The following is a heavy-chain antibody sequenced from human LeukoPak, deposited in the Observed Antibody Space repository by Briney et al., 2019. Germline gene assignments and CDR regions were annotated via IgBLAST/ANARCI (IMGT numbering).Heavy chain of an antibody. V-gene: IGHV4-34*01. Sequence: PSETLSLTCAVYGGSFSGYYWSWIRQPPGKGLEWIGEINHSGSTNYNRSLKSRVTISVDTSKNQFSLKLSSVTAADTAVYYCARGGGTWYFELWGRGTLVTFSS. D-gene: IGHD3-16*01. J-gene: IGHJ2*01. CDR3: ARGGGTWYFEL. CDR1: GGSFSGYY. CDR2: INHSGST.